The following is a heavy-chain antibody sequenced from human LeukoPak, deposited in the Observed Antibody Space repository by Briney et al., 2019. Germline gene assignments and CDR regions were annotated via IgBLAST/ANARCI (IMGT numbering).Heavy chain of an antibody. J-gene: IGHJ4*02. D-gene: IGHD5-18*01. Sequence: GGSLRLSCTASGFTLGGHDMHWVRQTTGEGLEWVAAIASGFQTFYAGSVKDRFTVSREDAKNSLYLQMSSLRAGDTAVYYCVREARGYHYTYFDYWGQGTLVTVSS. CDR3: VREARGYHYTYFDY. CDR2: IASGFQT. CDR1: GFTLGGHD. V-gene: IGHV3-13*01.